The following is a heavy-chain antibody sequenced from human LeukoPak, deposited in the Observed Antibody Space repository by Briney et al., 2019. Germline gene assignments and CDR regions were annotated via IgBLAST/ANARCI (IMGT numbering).Heavy chain of an antibody. CDR2: IYYSGST. J-gene: IGHJ6*02. Sequence: SETLSLTCTVSGGSISSSSYYWGWIRQPPGKGLGWIGSIYYSGSTYYNPSLKSRVTISVDTSKNQFSLKLSSVTAADTAVYYCEIYYYYYGMDVWGQGTTVTVSS. CDR1: GGSISSSSYY. CDR3: EIYYYYYGMDV. V-gene: IGHV4-39*01.